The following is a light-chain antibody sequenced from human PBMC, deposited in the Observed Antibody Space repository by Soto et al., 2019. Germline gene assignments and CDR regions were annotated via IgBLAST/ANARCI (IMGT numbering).Light chain of an antibody. Sequence: EVVMTQFPATLSLSPGEIATLSCRASQSVSSNLAWYQQKPGQAPRLLIYGASTRATGIPARFSGSGSGTEFTLTISSLQSEDFAVYYCQQYNNWPFTFGQGTRLEIK. CDR1: QSVSSN. CDR3: QQYNNWPFT. J-gene: IGKJ5*01. V-gene: IGKV3-15*01. CDR2: GAS.